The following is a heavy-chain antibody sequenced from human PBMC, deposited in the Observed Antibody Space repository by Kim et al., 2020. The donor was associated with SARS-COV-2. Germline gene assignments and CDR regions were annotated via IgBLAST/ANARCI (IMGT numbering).Heavy chain of an antibody. D-gene: IGHD6-13*01. J-gene: IGHJ6*02. CDR3: TTEWSSSWYVFDGMDV. V-gene: IGHV3-15*01. Sequence: PVKGRFTISRDASKNTLYLQMNSLKTEDTAVYYCTTEWSSSWYVFDGMDVWGQGTTVTVSS.